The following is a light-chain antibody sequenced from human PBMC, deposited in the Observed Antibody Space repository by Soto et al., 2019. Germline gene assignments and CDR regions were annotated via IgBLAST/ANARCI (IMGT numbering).Light chain of an antibody. V-gene: IGKV3-11*01. CDR2: DAS. Sequence: EIVLTQSPATLSLSPGERATLSCRASQSVSSYLAWYQQKPGQAPRLLIYDASNRATGIPARFSGSGSGTDFTLTISSLEPEDFAVYYCQPRGNWPPSITFGQGTRLEIK. CDR3: QPRGNWPPSIT. J-gene: IGKJ5*01. CDR1: QSVSSY.